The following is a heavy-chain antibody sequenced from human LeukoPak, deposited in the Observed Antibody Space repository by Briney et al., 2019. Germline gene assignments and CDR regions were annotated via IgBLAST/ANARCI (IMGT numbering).Heavy chain of an antibody. Sequence: ASVKVSCKASGYTFTSYAMHWVRQAPGQRLEWMGWINAGNGNTKYSQKFQGRVTITRDTSASTAYMELSSLRSEDTAVYYCARDRRSGFNWFDPWGQGTPVTVSS. CDR3: ARDRRSGFNWFDP. J-gene: IGHJ5*02. D-gene: IGHD6-19*01. V-gene: IGHV1-3*01. CDR2: INAGNGNT. CDR1: GYTFTSYA.